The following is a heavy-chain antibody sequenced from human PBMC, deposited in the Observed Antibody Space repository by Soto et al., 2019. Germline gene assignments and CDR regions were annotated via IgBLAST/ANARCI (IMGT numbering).Heavy chain of an antibody. V-gene: IGHV1-46*01. CDR1: GYTFTSYY. D-gene: IGHD2-21*01. CDR3: ARDSNVWSYYYYHYLMYV. Sequence: ASVKVSCKASGYTFTSYYMLWVRQAPGQGLEWMGIINPSGGSTSYAQKFQGRVTMTRDTSTSTVYMELSSLRSEDTAGYYSARDSNVWSYYYYHYLMYVSSQGTTDIVS. J-gene: IGHJ6*02. CDR2: INPSGGST.